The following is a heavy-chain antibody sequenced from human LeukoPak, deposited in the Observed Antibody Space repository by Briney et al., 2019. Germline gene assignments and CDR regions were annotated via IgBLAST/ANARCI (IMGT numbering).Heavy chain of an antibody. J-gene: IGHJ6*03. V-gene: IGHV3-23*01. CDR3: AKDSDSSGWYYYYMDV. CDR2: ISGSGGST. Sequence: QPGGSLRLSCAASGFTFSSYAMSWVRQAPGKGLEWVSAISGSGGSTYYADSVKGRFTISRDNSKNTLYLQMNSLRAEDTAVYYCAKDSDSSGWYYYYMDVWGKGTTVTASS. CDR1: GFTFSSYA. D-gene: IGHD6-19*01.